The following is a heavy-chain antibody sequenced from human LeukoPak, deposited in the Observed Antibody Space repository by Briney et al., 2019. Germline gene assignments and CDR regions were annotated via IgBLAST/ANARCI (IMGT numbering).Heavy chain of an antibody. CDR3: TTKDLYYFEY. Sequence: GGSLRLSCTASGFTFSDAWMSWVRQAPGKGLEWVGRIESKTHGGTTDYAAPVKGRFTISRDESKNTLYLQMNSLKTEDTAVYYCTTKDLYYFEYWGQGTLVTVSS. J-gene: IGHJ4*02. CDR2: IESKTHGGTT. CDR1: GFTFSDAW. V-gene: IGHV3-15*04. D-gene: IGHD2-15*01.